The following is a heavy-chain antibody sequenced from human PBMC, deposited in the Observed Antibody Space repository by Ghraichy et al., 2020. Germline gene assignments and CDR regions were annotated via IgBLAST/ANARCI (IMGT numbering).Heavy chain of an antibody. J-gene: IGHJ6*04. V-gene: IGHV3-53*01. Sequence: GGSLRLSCTASGFTVSSTYMSWVRQTPGRGLETVAMIYTSGTTYYTDSVKGRLTISRDHARNTVDLQMDSLRPADTAVYYCARPFIDGSYYGHQNGMDAWGRGPTVTV. CDR2: IYTSGTT. CDR3: ARPFIDGSYYGHQNGMDA. D-gene: IGHD1-26*01. CDR1: GFTVSSTY.